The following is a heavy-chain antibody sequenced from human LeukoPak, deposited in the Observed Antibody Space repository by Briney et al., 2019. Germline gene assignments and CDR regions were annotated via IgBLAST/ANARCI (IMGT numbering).Heavy chain of an antibody. J-gene: IGHJ4*02. Sequence: SETLSLTCAVYGGSFSGYYWSWIRQPPGKGLEWIGEINHSGSTNYNPPLKSRVTISVDTSKNQFSLKLSSVTAADTAVYYCATDPDFWSGYYYFDYWSQGTLVTVSP. CDR1: GGSFSGYY. CDR3: ATDPDFWSGYYYFDY. D-gene: IGHD3-3*01. CDR2: INHSGST. V-gene: IGHV4-34*01.